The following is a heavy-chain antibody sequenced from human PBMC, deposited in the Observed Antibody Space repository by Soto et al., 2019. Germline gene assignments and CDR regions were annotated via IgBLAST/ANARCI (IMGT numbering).Heavy chain of an antibody. D-gene: IGHD3-9*01. CDR2: IKSKTDGGTA. Sequence: LRLSCAASGFNLSHPWMSWVRQAAGKGLQWVGRIKSKTDGGTADYAAPVKGRFTISRDDSKNTVYPQMNSLKTEDTAVYYCTTGIYYDILTGYHDVAYWGQGTLVTVSS. V-gene: IGHV3-15*01. CDR1: GFNLSHPW. J-gene: IGHJ4*02. CDR3: TTGIYYDILTGYHDVAY.